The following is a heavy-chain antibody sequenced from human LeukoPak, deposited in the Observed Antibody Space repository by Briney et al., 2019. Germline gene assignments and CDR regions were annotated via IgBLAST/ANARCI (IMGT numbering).Heavy chain of an antibody. Sequence: SETLSLTCTVSGGSVSSGSYYWSWIRQPPGKGLEWIGYIYYSGSTNYNPSLKSRVTISVDTSKNQFSLKVSSVTAADTAVYYCARDNVRWQHRTAFDIWGQGTMVTVSS. V-gene: IGHV4-61*01. D-gene: IGHD4-23*01. J-gene: IGHJ3*02. CDR1: GGSVSSGSYY. CDR2: IYYSGST. CDR3: ARDNVRWQHRTAFDI.